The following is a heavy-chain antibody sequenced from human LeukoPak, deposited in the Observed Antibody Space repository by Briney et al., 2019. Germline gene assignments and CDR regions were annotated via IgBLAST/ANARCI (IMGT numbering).Heavy chain of an antibody. CDR1: GGTFSSYA. CDR2: IIPIFGTA. J-gene: IGHJ4*02. V-gene: IGHV1-69*13. D-gene: IGHD5-18*01. CDR3: ARERGYSYSFDY. Sequence: ASVTVSCKASGGTFSSYAISWVRQAPGQGLEWMGGIIPIFGTANYAQKFQGRVTITADESTSTAYMELSSLRSEDTAVYYCARERGYSYSFDYWGQGTLVTVSS.